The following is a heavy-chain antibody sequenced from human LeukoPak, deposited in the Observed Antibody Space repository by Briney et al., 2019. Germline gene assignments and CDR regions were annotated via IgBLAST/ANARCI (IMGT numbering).Heavy chain of an antibody. Sequence: PSQTLSLTCTVSGGSISSGDYYWSWIRQPPGKGLDWIGYIYYSGSTYYNPSLKSRVTISVDTSKNQFSLKLSSVTAADTAVYYCARDRGKGAAAGSDAFDIWGQGTMVTVSS. J-gene: IGHJ3*02. CDR1: GGSISSGDYY. CDR3: ARDRGKGAAAGSDAFDI. CDR2: IYYSGST. D-gene: IGHD6-13*01. V-gene: IGHV4-30-4*08.